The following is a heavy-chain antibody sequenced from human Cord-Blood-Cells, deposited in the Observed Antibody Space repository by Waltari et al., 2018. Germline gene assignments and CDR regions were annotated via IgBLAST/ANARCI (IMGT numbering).Heavy chain of an antibody. D-gene: IGHD1-26*01. J-gene: IGHJ4*02. Sequence: QVQLVESGGGVVQPGRSLRLSCAASGFTFSSYAMHWVRQAPGKGLSWVAVISYDGSNKYYADSVKGRFTISRDNSKNTLYLQMNSLRAEDTAVYYCARMWELLDYWGQGTLVTVSS. V-gene: IGHV3-30-3*01. CDR2: ISYDGSNK. CDR1: GFTFSSYA. CDR3: ARMWELLDY.